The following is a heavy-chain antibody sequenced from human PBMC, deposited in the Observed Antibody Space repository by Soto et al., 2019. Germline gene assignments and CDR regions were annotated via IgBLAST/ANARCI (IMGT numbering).Heavy chain of an antibody. J-gene: IGHJ6*02. Sequence: EVQLLESGGGLVQPGGSLRLSCGASGFTFSDNAMTWVRQAPGKGLEWVSSISDDGDSTYYADSVKGRFTISRDNSKNTLFLQMSSLGAEDTAVYYWAKSLSTAVNYGLDVWGQGTSVTVSS. CDR2: ISDDGDST. CDR3: AKSLSTAVNYGLDV. CDR1: GFTFSDNA. V-gene: IGHV3-23*01. D-gene: IGHD2-2*01.